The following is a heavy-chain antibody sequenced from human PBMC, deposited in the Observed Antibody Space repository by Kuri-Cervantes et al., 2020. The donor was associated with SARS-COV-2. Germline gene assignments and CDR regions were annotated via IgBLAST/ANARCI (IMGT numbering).Heavy chain of an antibody. Sequence: GESLKISCAASGFTFSGSAMHWVRQASGKGLEWVGRIRSKANSYATAYAASVKGRFTISRDDSKNTAYLQMNSLKTEDTAVYYCTTDYDFWSGYYDYYGMDVWGQGTTVTVSS. D-gene: IGHD3-3*01. V-gene: IGHV3-73*01. CDR1: GFTFSGSA. CDR3: TTDYDFWSGYYDYYGMDV. J-gene: IGHJ6*02. CDR2: IRSKANSYAT.